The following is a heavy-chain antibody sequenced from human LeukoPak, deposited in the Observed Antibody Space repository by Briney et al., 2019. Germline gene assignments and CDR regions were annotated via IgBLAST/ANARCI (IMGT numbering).Heavy chain of an antibody. D-gene: IGHD1-26*01. CDR1: GDSISTYY. Sequence: SETLSLTCSFSGDSISTYYWSWIRQTPGKGLECIGHIYSSGNTDYNSSLQSRVTISVDTSKSQFSLRLSSVTATDTAVYYCARLRWQLVGPYFDYWGQGILVTVSS. CDR2: IYSSGNT. CDR3: ARLRWQLVGPYFDY. V-gene: IGHV4-59*01. J-gene: IGHJ4*02.